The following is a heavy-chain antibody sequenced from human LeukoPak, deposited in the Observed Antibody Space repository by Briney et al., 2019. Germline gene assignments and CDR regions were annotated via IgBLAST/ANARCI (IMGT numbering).Heavy chain of an antibody. J-gene: IGHJ4*02. CDR3: ARDSREYQLLIDY. V-gene: IGHV3-23*01. D-gene: IGHD2-2*01. Sequence: SAISGSGGSTYYADSVKGRFTISRDNSKDTVYLQMNSLRGEDTAVYYCARDSREYQLLIDYWGQGTLVTVSS. CDR2: ISGSGGST.